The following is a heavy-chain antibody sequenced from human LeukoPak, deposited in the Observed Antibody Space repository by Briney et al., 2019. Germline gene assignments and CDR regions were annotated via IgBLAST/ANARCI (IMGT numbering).Heavy chain of an antibody. CDR2: IYYSGST. Sequence: PSETLSLTCTVSGGSISSRSHYWGWIRQPPGKGLEWIGSIYYSGSTDYNPSLKSRVAISIDTSKNQFSLKLSSVTAADTAVYYCARKADSSSWYMRWYFDYWGQGTLVTVSS. D-gene: IGHD6-13*01. CDR1: GGSISSRSHY. CDR3: ARKADSSSWYMRWYFDY. J-gene: IGHJ4*02. V-gene: IGHV4-39*07.